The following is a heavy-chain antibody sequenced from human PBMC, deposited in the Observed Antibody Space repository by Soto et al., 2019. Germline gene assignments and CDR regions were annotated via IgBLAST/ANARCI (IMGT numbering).Heavy chain of an antibody. J-gene: IGHJ4*02. CDR2: TYYRSNWRH. Sequence: PSQTLSLTCAISGDSVSSNTAAWNWIRSSPSRGLEWLGRTYYRSNWRHDYAVSVRSRITVNPDTSKNHFPLQLNSVTPDDTAVYYCARSVAGSGFDLWGQGTLVTVSS. CDR1: GDSVSSNTAA. V-gene: IGHV6-1*01. D-gene: IGHD6-19*01. CDR3: ARSVAGSGFDL.